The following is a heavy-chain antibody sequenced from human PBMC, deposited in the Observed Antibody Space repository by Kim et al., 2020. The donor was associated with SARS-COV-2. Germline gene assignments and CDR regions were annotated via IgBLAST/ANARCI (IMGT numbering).Heavy chain of an antibody. Sequence: SETLSLTCAVYGGSFGGYYWSWIRQPPGKGLEWIGEINHSGSTNYNPSLKSRVTISVDTSKNQFSLKLSSVTAADTAVYYCARGLYIVATISHYYGMDVWGQGTTVTVSS. CDR2: INHSGST. J-gene: IGHJ6*02. D-gene: IGHD5-12*01. CDR3: ARGLYIVATISHYYGMDV. CDR1: GGSFGGYY. V-gene: IGHV4-34*01.